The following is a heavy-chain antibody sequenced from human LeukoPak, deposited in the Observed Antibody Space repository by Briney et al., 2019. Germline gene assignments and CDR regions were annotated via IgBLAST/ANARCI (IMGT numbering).Heavy chain of an antibody. CDR2: INYSGST. CDR3: AREGLSSGYYNY. J-gene: IGHJ4*02. V-gene: IGHV4-59*01. D-gene: IGHD3-22*01. Sequence: SETLSLTCTGSGGPISSYHWSWIRQPPGKGLEWIGYINYSGSTNYNPSLKSRVTISIDTSKNQFSLRLSPVTAADTAVYYCAREGLSSGYYNYWGQGTLVTVSS. CDR1: GGPISSYH.